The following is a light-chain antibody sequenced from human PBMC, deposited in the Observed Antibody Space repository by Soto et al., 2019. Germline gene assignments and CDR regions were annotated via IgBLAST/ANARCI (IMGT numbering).Light chain of an antibody. CDR1: SSDVGKYDR. J-gene: IGLJ3*02. CDR3: SLQTNSPTRV. Sequence: QSALTQPPSVSGSPGQSVTISGTGTSSDVGKYDRVAWYQQPPGTAPKLLLYEVTNRPSGVPDRFSGSKSGNTASLTISGLQAEDEAEYYCSLQTNSPTRVFGGGTTLTVL. CDR2: EVT. V-gene: IGLV2-18*01.